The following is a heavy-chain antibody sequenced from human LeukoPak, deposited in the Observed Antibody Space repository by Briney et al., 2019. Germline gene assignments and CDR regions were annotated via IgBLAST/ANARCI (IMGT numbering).Heavy chain of an antibody. CDR1: GGSISTYY. J-gene: IGHJ1*01. CDR3: ARYLDYGGNSRVFQH. D-gene: IGHD4-23*01. Sequence: SEILSLTCTVSGGSISTYYWSWIRQPPGKGLEWIGYIYYTGSTSYNPSLKSRVTISVDTSKNQFSLKLSSVTAADTAVYYCARYLDYGGNSRVFQHWGQGTLVTVSS. V-gene: IGHV4-59*12. CDR2: IYYTGST.